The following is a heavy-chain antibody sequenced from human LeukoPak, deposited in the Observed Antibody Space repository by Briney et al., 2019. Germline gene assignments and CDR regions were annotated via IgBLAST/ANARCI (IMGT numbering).Heavy chain of an antibody. CDR3: AKAGYYTYYYYYMDV. Sequence: GGSLRLSCAASGFTFSSYAMSWVRQAPGKGLEWVSAISGSGGSTYYADSVKGRFTISRDNSKNTLYLQMNSLRAEDTAVYYCAKAGYYTYYYYYMDVWGKGTTVTVSS. D-gene: IGHD2-2*02. V-gene: IGHV3-23*01. J-gene: IGHJ6*03. CDR1: GFTFSSYA. CDR2: ISGSGGST.